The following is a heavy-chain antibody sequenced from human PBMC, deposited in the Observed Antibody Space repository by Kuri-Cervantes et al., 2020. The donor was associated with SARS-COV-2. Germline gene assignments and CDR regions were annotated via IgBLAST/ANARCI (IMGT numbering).Heavy chain of an antibody. Sequence: ASVKVSCKASGYTFTGYYMHWVRQAPGQGLEWMGWINPNSGGTNYAQKFQGWVTMTRDTSISTAYMELRSLRSDDTAVYYCASFGRSSYGYDYYYYYGMDVWGQGTTVTVSS. CDR3: ASFGRSSYGYDYYYYYGMDV. CDR1: GYTFTGYY. CDR2: INPNSGGT. D-gene: IGHD5-18*01. V-gene: IGHV1-2*04. J-gene: IGHJ6*02.